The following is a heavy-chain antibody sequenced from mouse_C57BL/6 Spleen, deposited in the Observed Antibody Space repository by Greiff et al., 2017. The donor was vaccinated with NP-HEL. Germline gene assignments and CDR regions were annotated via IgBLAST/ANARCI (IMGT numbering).Heavy chain of an antibody. V-gene: IGHV1-82*01. CDR1: GYAFSSSW. CDR3: AYGYSYAMDY. CDR2: IYPGDGDT. D-gene: IGHD2-2*01. J-gene: IGHJ4*01. Sequence: QVQLKESGPELVKPGASVKISCKASGYAFSSSWMNWVKQRPGQGLEWIGRIYPGDGDTNYNGKFKGKATLTADKSSSTAYMQLSSLTSEDSAVYLCAYGYSYAMDYWGHGTSVTVSS.